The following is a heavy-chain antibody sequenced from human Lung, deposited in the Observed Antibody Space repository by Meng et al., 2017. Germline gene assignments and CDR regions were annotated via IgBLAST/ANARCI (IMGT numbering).Heavy chain of an antibody. CDR2: IWYDGSNK. Sequence: QGQRVGSGGGVVAPGSSLRRSSAASGFTFSSYGMHWVRQAPGKGLEWVAVIWYDGSNKYYADSVKGRFTISRDNSKNTLYLQMNSLRAEDTAVYYCARGGWYSSSSRVDYWGQGTLVTVSS. CDR1: GFTFSSYG. D-gene: IGHD6-13*01. CDR3: ARGGWYSSSSRVDY. V-gene: IGHV3-33*01. J-gene: IGHJ4*02.